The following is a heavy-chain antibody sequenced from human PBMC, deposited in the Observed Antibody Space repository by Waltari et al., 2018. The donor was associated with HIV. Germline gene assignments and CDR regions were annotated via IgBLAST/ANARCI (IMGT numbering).Heavy chain of an antibody. CDR3: AHYDRQTTPYAEYFQH. Sequence: QITLKESGPTLVKPTQTLTLTCTFSGFSLSTSGVGEGWIRQPPGKALEWLSLIYWKDDKRYRPSLKRKLTITKDTSKNQVVLTMTNMDPVDTATYYCAHYDRQTTPYAEYFQHWGQGTLVTVSS. J-gene: IGHJ1*01. V-gene: IGHV2-5*01. CDR1: GFSLSTSGVG. CDR2: IYWKDDK. D-gene: IGHD4-17*01.